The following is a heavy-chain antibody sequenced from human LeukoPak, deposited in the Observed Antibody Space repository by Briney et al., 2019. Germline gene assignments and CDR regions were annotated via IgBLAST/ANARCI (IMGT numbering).Heavy chain of an antibody. CDR1: GGSISSSH. CDR3: ARGFYWNFDY. CDR2: IYYSGGT. Sequence: SETLSLTCTVSGGSISSSHWNWIRQSPGKGLEWIGYIYYSGGTKYNPSLENRVTISLDRSKNQFSLKLSSMTAADTAVYYCARGFYWNFDYWGQGTLVTVSS. V-gene: IGHV4-59*01. D-gene: IGHD1-1*01. J-gene: IGHJ4*02.